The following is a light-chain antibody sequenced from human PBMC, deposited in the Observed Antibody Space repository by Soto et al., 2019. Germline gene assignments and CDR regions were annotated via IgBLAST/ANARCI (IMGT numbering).Light chain of an antibody. CDR3: QQYNSYSSLT. V-gene: IGKV1-5*01. CDR2: GAS. J-gene: IGKJ4*01. CDR1: ESISTW. Sequence: DIQMTQSPSSLSASVGDRVTITCRASESISTWLAWYQQEPGKSPKLLIYGASNLERGVPSRFSGSGSGTEFTLTISSLQPDDFATYYCQQYNSYSSLTFGGGTKVDIK.